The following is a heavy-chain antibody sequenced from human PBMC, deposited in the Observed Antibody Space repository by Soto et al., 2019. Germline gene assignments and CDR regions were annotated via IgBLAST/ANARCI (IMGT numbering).Heavy chain of an antibody. D-gene: IGHD3-16*01. J-gene: IGHJ4*02. Sequence: QITLKESGPTLVKPTQTLTLTCSCYGFSLSTTPVGVGWIRQPPGKALEWLALIYWDDDRRYIPSLKNRLTGTRAASGVQVALTMTILDPVDTATYYCAQITLVDFKGYDFDYWGPGIRVTVSS. CDR3: AQITLVDFKGYDFDY. V-gene: IGHV2-5*02. CDR2: IYWDDDR. CDR1: GFSLSTTPVG.